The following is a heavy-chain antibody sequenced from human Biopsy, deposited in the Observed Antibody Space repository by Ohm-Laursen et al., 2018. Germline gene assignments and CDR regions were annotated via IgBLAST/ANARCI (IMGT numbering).Heavy chain of an antibody. Sequence: PGTLSLTYTVSGDSINSSYWSWIRQAPGKGLEWIGFISNSGNTNYNPSLKSRVTISADTSKNQFSLKLGSVTVADTAVFYCARRGSGGRSFDYWGQGSLVTVSS. CDR3: ARRGSGGRSFDY. D-gene: IGHD2-15*01. J-gene: IGHJ4*02. CDR2: ISNSGNT. V-gene: IGHV4-59*08. CDR1: GDSINSSY.